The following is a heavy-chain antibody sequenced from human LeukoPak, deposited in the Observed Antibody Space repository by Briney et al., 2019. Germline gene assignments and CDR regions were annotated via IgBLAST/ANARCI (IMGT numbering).Heavy chain of an antibody. D-gene: IGHD3-3*01. CDR1: GFTFSSYA. CDR3: ARNYDFWSGYLTLDY. CDR2: ISGSGGST. J-gene: IGHJ4*02. Sequence: GGSLRLSCAASGFTFSSYAMSWVRQAPGKGLEWVSAISGSGGSTYYADSVKGRFTISRDNSKNTLYLQMNSLRAEDTAVYYCARNYDFWSGYLTLDYWGQGTLVTVSS. V-gene: IGHV3-23*01.